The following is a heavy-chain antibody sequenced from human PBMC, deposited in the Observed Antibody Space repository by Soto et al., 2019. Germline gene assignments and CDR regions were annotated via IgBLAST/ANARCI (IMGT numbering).Heavy chain of an antibody. J-gene: IGHJ4*02. V-gene: IGHV3-11*06. D-gene: IGHD6-19*01. CDR2: ISSSSSYT. CDR3: ARVRGIAVAGNDY. Sequence: RLSCAASGFTFSDYYMSWIRQAPGKGLEWVSYISSSSSYTNYADSVKGRFTISRDNAKNSLYLQMNSLRAEDTAVYYCARVRGIAVAGNDYWGQGTLVTVSS. CDR1: GFTFSDYY.